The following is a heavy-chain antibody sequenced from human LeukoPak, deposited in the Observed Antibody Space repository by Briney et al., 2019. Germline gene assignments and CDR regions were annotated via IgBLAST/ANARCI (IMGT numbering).Heavy chain of an antibody. J-gene: IGHJ4*02. D-gene: IGHD3-22*01. CDR2: ISYDGSNK. Sequence: PGGSLRLSCAASGFTFSSYGMHWVRQAPGKGLEWVAVISYDGSNKYYADSVKGRFTISRDNSKNTLYLQMNSLRAEDTAVYYCAKNLYYYDSSGHLFDYWGQGTLVTVSS. V-gene: IGHV3-30*18. CDR1: GFTFSSYG. CDR3: AKNLYYYDSSGHLFDY.